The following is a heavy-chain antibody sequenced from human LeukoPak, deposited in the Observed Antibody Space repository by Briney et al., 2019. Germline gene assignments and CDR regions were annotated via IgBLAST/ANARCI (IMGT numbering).Heavy chain of an antibody. Sequence: GGSLRLSCAASGFTFSGYGMSWVRQAPGKGLEWVSGIGSSGNTWYADSVKGRFTISRDNSKSTLYLQMNSLRAEDTAVYYCAKYIVRGMYYFDYWGQGTLVTVSS. J-gene: IGHJ4*02. V-gene: IGHV3-23*01. CDR1: GFTFSGYG. CDR2: IGSSGNT. CDR3: AKYIVRGMYYFDY. D-gene: IGHD3-10*01.